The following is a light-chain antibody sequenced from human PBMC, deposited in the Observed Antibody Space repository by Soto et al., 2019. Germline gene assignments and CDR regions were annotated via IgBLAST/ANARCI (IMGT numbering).Light chain of an antibody. CDR3: QHQIT. J-gene: IGKJ5*01. CDR1: QSLIHSDGNTY. Sequence: DIVMTQTPLSSPVTIGQPGSISCRSSQSLIHSDGNTYLSWLQQRPGQPPKLLIYKISNRFSGVPDRFSGSGSGTDFTLTISSLEPEDFAVYYCQHQITFGQGTRLEIK. V-gene: IGKV2-24*01. CDR2: KIS.